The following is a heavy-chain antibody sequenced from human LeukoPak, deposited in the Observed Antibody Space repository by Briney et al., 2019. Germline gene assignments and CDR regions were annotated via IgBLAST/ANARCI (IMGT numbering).Heavy chain of an antibody. CDR1: GFTFSSYA. J-gene: IGHJ4*02. Sequence: PGGSLRLSCAASGFTFSSYAMSWVRLAPGKGLEWVSAISGSGGSTYYADSVKGRFTISRDNSKNTLYLQMNSLRAEDTAVYYCAKGPYSSSWGDYFDYWGQGTLVTVSS. D-gene: IGHD6-13*01. CDR3: AKGPYSSSWGDYFDY. CDR2: ISGSGGST. V-gene: IGHV3-23*01.